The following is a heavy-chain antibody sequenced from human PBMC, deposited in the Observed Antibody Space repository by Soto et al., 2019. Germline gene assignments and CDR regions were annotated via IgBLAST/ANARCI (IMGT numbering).Heavy chain of an antibody. Sequence: QVQLVQSGAEVKKPGSSVKVSCKASGSIFSSYAISWVRQAPGQGLECMGGIIPIFGTTDYAQKFQGRVRITADESTSTAYMELSSLRSEDTAVYYCARRSVVGTPTGGYFDYWGQGTLVTVSS. D-gene: IGHD1-26*01. V-gene: IGHV1-69*01. CDR1: GSIFSSYA. CDR3: ARRSVVGTPTGGYFDY. CDR2: IIPIFGTT. J-gene: IGHJ4*02.